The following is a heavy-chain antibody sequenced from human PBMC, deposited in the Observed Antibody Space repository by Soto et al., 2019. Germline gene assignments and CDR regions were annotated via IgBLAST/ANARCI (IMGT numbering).Heavy chain of an antibody. CDR2: IYSSENT. J-gene: IGHJ6*02. V-gene: IGHV4-39*01. CDR3: ARLNGYCVSTNCHAYYATDD. D-gene: IGHD2-2*03. Sequence: PSETLSLTCTVSGGSISSNSYSWGWIRQSPGKGLEWIGTIYSSENTYYNQSLLSRVTISVDTSKNEFSLRLSSVTAADTAVYYCARLNGYCVSTNCHAYYATDDWGHGTRVTVSS. CDR1: GGSISSNSYS.